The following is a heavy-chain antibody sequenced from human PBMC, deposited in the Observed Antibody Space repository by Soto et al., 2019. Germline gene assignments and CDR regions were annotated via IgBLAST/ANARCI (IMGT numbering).Heavy chain of an antibody. CDR2: ISGSGDNT. D-gene: IGHD2-2*01. CDR3: AKEELGNGIVVVAY. V-gene: IGHV3-23*01. Sequence: GGSLRLSRSTSGFNFNRSAMSWVRPGPGKGLAWVSAISGSGDNTYYADSVKGRFTTSRDNSEDTLFLQMNSLRAEDTAVYYCAKEELGNGIVVVAYSGQGTLVTVSS. J-gene: IGHJ4*02. CDR1: GFNFNRSA.